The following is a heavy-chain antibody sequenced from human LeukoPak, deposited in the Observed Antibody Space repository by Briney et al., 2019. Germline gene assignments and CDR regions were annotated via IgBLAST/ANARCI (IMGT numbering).Heavy chain of an antibody. CDR3: ARDLYYGSGTVDY. D-gene: IGHD3-10*01. J-gene: IGHJ4*02. CDR1: GFTFSSYN. CDR2: ISGSSSII. V-gene: IGHV3-48*02. Sequence: PGGSLRLSCAASGFTFSSYNMNWVRQAPGKGLEWVSYISGSSSIIYYADSVKGRFTIPRDNAKNSLYLQMNSLRDEDTAVYYCARDLYYGSGTVDYWGQGTLVTVSS.